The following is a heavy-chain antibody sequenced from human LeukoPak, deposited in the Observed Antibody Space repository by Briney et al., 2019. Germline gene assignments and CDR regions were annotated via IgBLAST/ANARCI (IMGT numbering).Heavy chain of an antibody. J-gene: IGHJ4*02. CDR1: AFTFKPYA. V-gene: IGHV3-23*01. Sequence: GGSLRLSSAVSAFTFKPYAMIWVRQAPGKGREWVSTVSGSGGSTYYADSVKGRFTISRDNSNNTLYLQMNSLRAEDTAVYYCAKGAASRGYTYVANWGQGTLVTVSS. CDR2: VSGSGGST. CDR3: AKGAASRGYTYVAN. D-gene: IGHD5-18*01.